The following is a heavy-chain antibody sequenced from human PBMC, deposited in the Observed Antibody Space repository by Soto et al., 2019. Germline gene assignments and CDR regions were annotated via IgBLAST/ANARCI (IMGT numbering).Heavy chain of an antibody. D-gene: IGHD1-26*01. CDR3: AKGRDWVGIVGEKGD. V-gene: IGHV3-33*06. CDR2: IWYDGSNK. CDR1: GFTFSSYG. J-gene: IGHJ4*02. Sequence: LRLSCAASGFTFSSYGMHWVRQAPGKGLEWVAVIWYDGSNKYYADSVKGRFTISRDNSKNTLYLQMNSLRAEDTAVYYCAKGRDWVGIVGEKGDWGQGTLVTVSS.